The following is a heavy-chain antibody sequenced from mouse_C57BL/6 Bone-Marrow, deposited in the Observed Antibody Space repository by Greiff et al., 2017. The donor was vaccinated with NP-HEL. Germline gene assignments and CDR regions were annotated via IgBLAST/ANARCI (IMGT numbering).Heavy chain of an antibody. CDR1: GYSFTGYY. J-gene: IGHJ3*01. D-gene: IGHD2-2*01. CDR2: INPSTGGT. Sequence: EVQLQQSGPELVKPGASVKISCKASGYSFTGYYMNWVKQSPEKSLEWIGEINPSTGGTTYNQKFKAKATLTVDKSSSTAYMQLKSLTSEDSAVYYCAVSTMVRAWFAYWGQGTLVTVSA. CDR3: AVSTMVRAWFAY. V-gene: IGHV1-42*01.